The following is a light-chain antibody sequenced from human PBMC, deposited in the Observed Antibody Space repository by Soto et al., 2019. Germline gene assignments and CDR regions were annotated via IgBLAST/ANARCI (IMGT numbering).Light chain of an antibody. V-gene: IGKV1-33*01. CDR1: QDISTY. CDR3: QQYDNLPLT. Sequence: DIQMTQSPSSLSASVGDRVTITCQASQDISTYLNWYQHKPGKAPKVLIYDASNLKTGVPSRFSGSGSGTDFTFTISSLQPEDIATYYCQQYDNLPLTFGGGTKVEIK. CDR2: DAS. J-gene: IGKJ4*01.